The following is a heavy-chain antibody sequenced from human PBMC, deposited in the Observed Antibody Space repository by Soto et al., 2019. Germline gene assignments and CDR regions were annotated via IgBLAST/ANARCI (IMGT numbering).Heavy chain of an antibody. D-gene: IGHD3-3*01. V-gene: IGHV1-18*01. Sequence: GAAVKVSFKASGYTFNRYGLSCVRQAPGQGLGRLGWISAYNGNTNYAQKLQGRVTMTTDTSTSTAYMELRSLRSDDTAVYYCARDQPLDRETIFGVLAEVDYWGQGTLVTVSS. CDR3: ARDQPLDRETIFGVLAEVDY. J-gene: IGHJ4*02. CDR2: ISAYNGNT. CDR1: GYTFNRYG.